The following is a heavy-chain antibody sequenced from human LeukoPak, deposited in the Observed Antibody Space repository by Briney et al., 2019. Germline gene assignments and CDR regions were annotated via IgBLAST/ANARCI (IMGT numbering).Heavy chain of an antibody. CDR3: AKELKQLRAPNDY. Sequence: GGSLRLSCAASGFTFSSYGMHWVRQAPGKGLEWVAVIWYDGSNKYYADSVKGRFTISRDNSKNTLYLQMNSLRAEDTAVYYCAKELKQLRAPNDYWGQGTLVTVSS. CDR1: GFTFSSYG. CDR2: IWYDGSNK. V-gene: IGHV3-33*06. D-gene: IGHD6-6*01. J-gene: IGHJ4*02.